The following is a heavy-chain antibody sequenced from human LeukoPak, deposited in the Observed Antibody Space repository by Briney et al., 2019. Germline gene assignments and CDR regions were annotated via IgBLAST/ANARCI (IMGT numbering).Heavy chain of an antibody. CDR1: GISLSNYG. V-gene: IGHV3-23*01. CDR2: ISGSDGST. Sequence: GGSLRLSCAVSGISLSNYGMSGVRQAPGKGLEWVAGISGSDGSTDYADSVKGRFTISRDNPKNTLYLQMNRLRAEDTAVYFCAKRGVVIRVILVGFHKEAYYFDSWGQGALVTVSS. D-gene: IGHD3-22*01. CDR3: AKRGVVIRVILVGFHKEAYYFDS. J-gene: IGHJ4*02.